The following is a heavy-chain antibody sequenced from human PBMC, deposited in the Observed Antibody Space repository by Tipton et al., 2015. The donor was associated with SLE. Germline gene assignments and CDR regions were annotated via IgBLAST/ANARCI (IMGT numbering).Heavy chain of an antibody. V-gene: IGHV3-74*01. Sequence: SLRLSCAASGFTLSGRWMHWVRQAPGKGLIWVSRISPDGSDTKYADSVKGRFTVSRDNAKNTLYLQMNSLTGEDTAVYFCATDFVGGASDHWGQGTLVTVSS. CDR1: GFTLSGRW. CDR2: ISPDGSDT. CDR3: ATDFVGGASDH. J-gene: IGHJ4*02. D-gene: IGHD3-16*01.